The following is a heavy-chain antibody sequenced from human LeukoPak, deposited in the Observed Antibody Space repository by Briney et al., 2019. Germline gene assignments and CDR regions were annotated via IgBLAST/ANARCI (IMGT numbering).Heavy chain of an antibody. V-gene: IGHV3-74*01. CDR2: INSDGSST. D-gene: IGHD3-10*01. Sequence: GGSLRLSCAASGFTFSSYWMHWVRQVPGKGLVWVSRINSDGSSTSYADSVKGRFTIARDNAKNTLYVQMNSLRAEDTAVYYCSTGSGHAFDIWGRGTMVTVSS. CDR1: GFTFSSYW. CDR3: STGSGHAFDI. J-gene: IGHJ3*02.